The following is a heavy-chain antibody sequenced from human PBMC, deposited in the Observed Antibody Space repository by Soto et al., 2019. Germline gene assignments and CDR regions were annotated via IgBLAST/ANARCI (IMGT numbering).Heavy chain of an antibody. D-gene: IGHD5-18*01. Sequence: ASVQVSCQASGYTFTSYGISWVRQAPGQGLEWMGWISAYNGNTNYAQKLQGRVTMTTDTSTSTAYMELRSLRSDDTAVYSCARSGRIHLWPGGMDVWGQGTTVTVSS. J-gene: IGHJ6*02. CDR3: ARSGRIHLWPGGMDV. CDR1: GYTFTSYG. CDR2: ISAYNGNT. V-gene: IGHV1-18*04.